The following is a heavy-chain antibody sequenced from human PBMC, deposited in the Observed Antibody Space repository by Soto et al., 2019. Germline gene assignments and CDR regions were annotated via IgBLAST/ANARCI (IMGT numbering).Heavy chain of an antibody. CDR1: GGTFSSYA. Sequence: QVQLVQSGAEVKKPGSSVKVSCRAAGGTFSSYALTWVRQAPGQGLESMGGIIPMIGTANYAQKVQDIVTIAADASTSTAYKGLCSLRSEDTSVYYCVILAGWRTPSCAVGYCSGGSPHCTVDVWGQGTPVTVTS. J-gene: IGHJ6*02. D-gene: IGHD2-15*01. CDR3: VILAGWRTPSCAVGYCSGGSPHCTVDV. CDR2: IIPMIGTA. V-gene: IGHV1-69*01.